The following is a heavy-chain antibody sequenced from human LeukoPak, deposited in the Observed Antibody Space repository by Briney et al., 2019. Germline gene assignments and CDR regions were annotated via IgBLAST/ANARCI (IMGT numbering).Heavy chain of an antibody. J-gene: IGHJ4*02. V-gene: IGHV4-59*08. D-gene: IGHD4-17*01. CDR1: GGSISSYY. CDR3: ARLGTATTIGSDC. CDR2: IYYSGST. Sequence: SETLSLTCTVSGGSISSYYRSWVRQPPGKGLEWIEYIYYSGSTNYNPSLKSRVTISVDTSKNQFSLKLSSVTAADTAVYFCARLGTATTIGSDCWGQGTLVTVSP.